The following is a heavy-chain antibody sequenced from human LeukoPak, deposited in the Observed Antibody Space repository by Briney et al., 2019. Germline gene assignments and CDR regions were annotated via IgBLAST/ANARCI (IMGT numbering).Heavy chain of an antibody. J-gene: IGHJ4*02. CDR3: ARESAGVYVPEYYFDY. D-gene: IGHD2-8*01. CDR2: INAGNGNT. V-gene: IGHV1-3*03. Sequence: ALVKVSCKASGYTFTSYAMHWVRQAPGQSPEWMGWINAGNGNTKYSQEFQGRVTITRDTSASTAYMELSSLRSEDMAVYYCARESAGVYVPEYYFDYWGQGTLVTVSS. CDR1: GYTFTSYA.